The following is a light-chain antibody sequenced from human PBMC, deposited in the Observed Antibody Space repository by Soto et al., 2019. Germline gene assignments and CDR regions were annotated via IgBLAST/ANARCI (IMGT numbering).Light chain of an antibody. CDR2: DAS. CDR3: QQRSNWPLT. V-gene: IGKV3-11*01. Sequence: EIVLTQSPATLSLSPGERATLSCRASQSVSSYLAWYQQNPGQAPRLLIYDASNRATGIPARFSGSGSGTDFTLTISSLAPEDFAVYYCQQRSNWPLTFGPGTKVDIK. CDR1: QSVSSY. J-gene: IGKJ3*01.